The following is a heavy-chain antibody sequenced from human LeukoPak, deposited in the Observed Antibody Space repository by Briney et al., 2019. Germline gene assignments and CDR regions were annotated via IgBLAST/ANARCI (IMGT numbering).Heavy chain of an antibody. J-gene: IGHJ4*02. CDR3: AKGPVSGSRSPLDY. D-gene: IGHD1-26*01. CDR1: GFTFFSYG. V-gene: IGHV3-30*18. Sequence: GGSLRLSCAASGFTFFSYGMHWARQAPGKGLEWVAGISYDGSNKYHVDSVKGRFTISRDNSKNTLYLEMISLRIEDTAVYYCAKGPVSGSRSPLDYWGQGTLVTVSS. CDR2: ISYDGSNK.